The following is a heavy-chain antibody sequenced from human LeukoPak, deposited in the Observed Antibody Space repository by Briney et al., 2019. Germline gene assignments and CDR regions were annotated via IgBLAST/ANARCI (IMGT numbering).Heavy chain of an antibody. D-gene: IGHD6-6*01. V-gene: IGHV3-66*01. J-gene: IGHJ4*02. CDR1: GFTVSSNY. CDR2: IHSGGNT. CDR3: ARSSPGSRNFDF. Sequence: GGSLRLSCAASGFTVSSNYMSWVRQAPGKGLEWVSVIHSGGNTYYADSVKGRFTISRDNSKNTLYLQMNSLRAEDTAVYYCARSSPGSRNFDFWGQGTLVTVSS.